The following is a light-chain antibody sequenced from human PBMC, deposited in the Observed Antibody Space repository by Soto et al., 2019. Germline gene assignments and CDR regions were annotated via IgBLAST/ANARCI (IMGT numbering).Light chain of an antibody. CDR3: MQALLSPRP. CDR2: LGS. J-gene: IGKJ2*01. Sequence: DIVMTQSPLSLPVTPGEPASISCRSSQSLLHSNGYNYLDWYLQKPGQSPQLLIYLGSNRASGVPDGFSGSGSGTDFTLKISRVEAEDVGVYYSMQALLSPRPFGQAATLEIK. CDR1: QSLLHSNGYNY. V-gene: IGKV2-28*01.